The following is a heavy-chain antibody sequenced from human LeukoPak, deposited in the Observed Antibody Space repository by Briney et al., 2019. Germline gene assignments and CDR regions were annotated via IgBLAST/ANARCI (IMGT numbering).Heavy chain of an antibody. D-gene: IGHD3/OR15-3a*01. J-gene: IGHJ5*02. Sequence: SETLSLTCTVSGDSISSYYWSWIRQPPGKGLEWIGYIYYSGSTNYNPSLKSRVTMSVDTSKNQFSLKLSSVTAADTAVYYCARDRTGDNWFDPWGQGTLVSVSS. CDR2: IYYSGST. CDR1: GDSISSYY. CDR3: ARDRTGDNWFDP. V-gene: IGHV4-59*01.